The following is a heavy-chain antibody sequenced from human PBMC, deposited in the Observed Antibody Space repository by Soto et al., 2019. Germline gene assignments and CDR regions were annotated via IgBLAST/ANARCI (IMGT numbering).Heavy chain of an antibody. Sequence: EVQLLESGGGLVQPGGSLRLSCAASGFTFSSYAMSWVRQAPGQGLEWVSAISGSGGSTYYADSVKGRFTISRDNSKNTLYLQMNSLRAEDTAVYYCAKVRPPHSKESSWYRNNGSFVILGRGTLVTVSS. CDR1: GFTFSSYA. J-gene: IGHJ2*01. V-gene: IGHV3-23*01. D-gene: IGHD6-13*01. CDR3: AKVRPPHSKESSWYRNNGSFVI. CDR2: ISGSGGST.